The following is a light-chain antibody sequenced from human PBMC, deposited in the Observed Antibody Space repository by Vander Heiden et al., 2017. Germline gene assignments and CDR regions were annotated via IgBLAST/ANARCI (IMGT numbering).Light chain of an antibody. CDR1: SSNIGNNY. Sequence: QSVLTQPPSVSVAPGQTVTISCYGRSSNIGNNYVSWYQQLPGTAPKLLIYENNKRPSGIPDRFSGSKSGTTATLGITGLQTGEEADYYCGTGDSSLSSWVFGGGTKLTVL. V-gene: IGLV1-51*02. J-gene: IGLJ3*02. CDR2: ENN. CDR3: GTGDSSLSSWV.